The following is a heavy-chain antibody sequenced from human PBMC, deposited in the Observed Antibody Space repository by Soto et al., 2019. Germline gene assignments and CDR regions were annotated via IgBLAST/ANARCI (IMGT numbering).Heavy chain of an antibody. CDR2: IVPIFGTT. V-gene: IGHV1-69*13. D-gene: IGHD6-19*01. CDR3: ARDRPVARPVDAFDM. Sequence: ASVKVSCKMSGGTFSSHAISWVRQAPGQGLEWMGGIVPIFGTTKYSQKFQGRVTITADESTTTAYMEVRSLTSEDTAVYYCARDRPVARPVDAFDMWGKWTRV. J-gene: IGHJ3*02. CDR1: GGTFSSHA.